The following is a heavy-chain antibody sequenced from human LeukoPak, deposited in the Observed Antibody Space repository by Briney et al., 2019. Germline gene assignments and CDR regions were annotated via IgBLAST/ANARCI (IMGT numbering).Heavy chain of an antibody. V-gene: IGHV4-34*01. CDR1: GGSFSGYY. CDR2: INHSGST. Sequence: PSETLSLTCAVYGGSFSGYYWSWMRQPPGKGLEWIGEINHSGSTNYNPSLKSRVTISVDTSKNQFSLKLSSVTAADTAVYYCARRGYSYGPFDYWGQGTLVTVSS. CDR3: ARRGYSYGPFDY. D-gene: IGHD5-18*01. J-gene: IGHJ4*02.